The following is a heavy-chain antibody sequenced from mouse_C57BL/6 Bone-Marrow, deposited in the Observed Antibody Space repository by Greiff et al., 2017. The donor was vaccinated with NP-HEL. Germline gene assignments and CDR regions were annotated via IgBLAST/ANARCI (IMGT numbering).Heavy chain of an antibody. Sequence: VQLQQPGAELVRPGTSVTLSCKASGYTFTSYWMHWVKQRPGQGLEWIGVIDPSDSYTNYNQKFKGKATLTVDTSSSTAYMQLSSLTSEDSAVYYCASGSGWGQGTTLTVSS. V-gene: IGHV1-59*01. CDR3: ASGSG. J-gene: IGHJ2*01. CDR1: GYTFTSYW. CDR2: IDPSDSYT. D-gene: IGHD1-1*01.